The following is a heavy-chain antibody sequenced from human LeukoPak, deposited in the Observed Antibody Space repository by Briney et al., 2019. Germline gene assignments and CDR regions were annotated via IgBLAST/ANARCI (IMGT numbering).Heavy chain of an antibody. CDR1: GFTFSSYA. V-gene: IGHV3-30*01. J-gene: IGHJ4*02. D-gene: IGHD4-11*01. CDR2: ISYDGSNK. Sequence: PGGSLRLSCAASGFTFSSYAMHWVRQAPGKGLEWVAVISYDGSNKYYADSVKGRFTISRDNSKNTLYLQMNSLRAEDTAVYCCARVRLQYQLDYYFDYWGQGTLVTVSS. CDR3: ARVRLQYQLDYYFDY.